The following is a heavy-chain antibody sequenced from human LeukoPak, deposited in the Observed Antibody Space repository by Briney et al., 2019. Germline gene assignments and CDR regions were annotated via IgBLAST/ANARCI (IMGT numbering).Heavy chain of an antibody. CDR1: GGSFSGYY. Sequence: KTSETLSLTCAVYGGSFSGYYWSWIRQPPGKGLEWIGEITYSGSTNYNSSLKSRVTISVDTSKNQFSLKLNSVTAADTAVYYCARGYTSWGQGTMVTVSS. CDR3: ARGYTS. J-gene: IGHJ3*01. CDR2: ITYSGST. D-gene: IGHD4-11*01. V-gene: IGHV4-34*01.